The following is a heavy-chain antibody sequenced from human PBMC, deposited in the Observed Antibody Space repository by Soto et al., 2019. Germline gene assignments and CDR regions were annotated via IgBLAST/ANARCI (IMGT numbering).Heavy chain of an antibody. D-gene: IGHD2-21*02. V-gene: IGHV3-7*01. J-gene: IGHJ4*02. Sequence: PXGSLIVTSACSGFTFGSYWMNWVLLIPGKGLEWVAYIKPDGSATYYLDSVKGRFTISRDNAKNSLYLQMNSLRVEDTSVYYCARAGYCGPGCYYYFDYWGQGTLVTVSS. CDR3: ARAGYCGPGCYYYFDY. CDR1: GFTFGSYW. CDR2: IKPDGSAT.